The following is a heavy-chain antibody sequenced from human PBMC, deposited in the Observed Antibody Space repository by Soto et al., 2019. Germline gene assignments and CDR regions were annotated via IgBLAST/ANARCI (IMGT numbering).Heavy chain of an antibody. CDR3: AKTMDFWSGYYTWFDP. V-gene: IGHV1-8*01. D-gene: IGHD3-3*01. Sequence: ASVKVSCKASGYTFTSYDINWVRQATGQGLEWMGWMNPNSGNTGYAQKFQGRVTMTRNTSISTAYMELSSLRSEDTAVYYCAKTMDFWSGYYTWFDPWGQGTLVTVSS. J-gene: IGHJ5*02. CDR1: GYTFTSYD. CDR2: MNPNSGNT.